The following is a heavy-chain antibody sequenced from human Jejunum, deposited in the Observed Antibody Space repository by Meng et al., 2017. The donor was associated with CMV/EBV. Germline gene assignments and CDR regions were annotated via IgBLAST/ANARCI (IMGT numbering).Heavy chain of an antibody. J-gene: IGHJ5*02. D-gene: IGHD1-26*01. CDR3: ARQIEEYSGSHEEGRARFDP. CDR1: FTGYW. Sequence: FTGYWIGWVRQMPGKGLEWMRIIYPGDSDTRYSPSFQGQVTISADKSISTAYLQWSSLKASDTAIYYCARQIEEYSGSHEEGRARFDPWGQGTLVTVSS. V-gene: IGHV5-51*01. CDR2: IYPGDSDT.